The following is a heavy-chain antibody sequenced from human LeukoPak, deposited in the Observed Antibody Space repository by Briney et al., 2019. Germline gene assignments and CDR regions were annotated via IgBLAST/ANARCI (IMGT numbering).Heavy chain of an antibody. CDR2: FSYSGST. CDR3: ARFGVAPADY. Sequence: SGTLSLTCTVSGGSISSYYWSWIRQPPGKGLEWIGYFSYSGSTNYNPSLKSRVTISVDTSKNQFSLKLSSVTAADTAVYYCARFGVAPADYWGQGTLVTVSS. D-gene: IGHD3-3*01. V-gene: IGHV4-59*01. J-gene: IGHJ4*02. CDR1: GGSISSYY.